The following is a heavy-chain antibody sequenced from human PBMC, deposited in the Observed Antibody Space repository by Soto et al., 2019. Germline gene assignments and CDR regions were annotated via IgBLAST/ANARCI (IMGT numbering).Heavy chain of an antibody. D-gene: IGHD2-15*01. J-gene: IGHJ5*02. Sequence: QVQLVQSGAEVKKPGSSVKVSCKASGGTFSIYTISWVRQAPGQGLEWMGGSANSAQKLQGRLTETADESTSTVYLELSSLTSEDTAVYYCAREGPPDIAWFDPWGQGTLVSVSS. CDR1: GGTFSIYT. V-gene: IGHV1-69*01. CDR2: SA. CDR3: AREGPPDIAWFDP.